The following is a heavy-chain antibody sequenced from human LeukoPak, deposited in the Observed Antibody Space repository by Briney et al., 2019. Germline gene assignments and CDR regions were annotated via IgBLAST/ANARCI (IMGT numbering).Heavy chain of an antibody. D-gene: IGHD3-22*01. CDR1: GFTFSSYA. CDR3: AKEHYDSSAYRNYFDY. CDR2: ISGSGGST. Sequence: PGGSLRLSCAASGFTFSSYAMSWVRQAPGKGLEWVSAISGSGGSTYYADSVKGRFTISRDNSKNTLYLQMNSLRAEDTAVYYCAKEHYDSSAYRNYFDYWGQGTLVTVSS. J-gene: IGHJ4*02. V-gene: IGHV3-23*01.